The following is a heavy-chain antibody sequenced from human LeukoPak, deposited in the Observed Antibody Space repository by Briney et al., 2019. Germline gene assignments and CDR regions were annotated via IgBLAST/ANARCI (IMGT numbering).Heavy chain of an antibody. V-gene: IGHV3-48*03. CDR1: GFTFSSYE. CDR2: ISSSGSTI. J-gene: IGHJ4*02. CDR3: ARSMFLAYCGGDCYSPPDY. D-gene: IGHD2-21*02. Sequence: GGSLRLSCAASGFTFSSYEMNWVRQAPGKGLEWVSYISSSGSTIYYADSVKGRFTISRDNAKISLYLQMNSLRPEATAVYYCARSMFLAYCGGDCYSPPDYWGQGTLVTVSS.